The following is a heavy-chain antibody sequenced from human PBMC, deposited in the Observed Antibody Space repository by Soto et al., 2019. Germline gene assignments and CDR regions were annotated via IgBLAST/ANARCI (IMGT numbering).Heavy chain of an antibody. CDR2: INPNSGGT. J-gene: IGHJ6*02. V-gene: IGHV1-2*02. CDR3: ARDNLAAAGTPLYSYYYGMDV. Sequence: GASVKVSCKASGYTFTGYYMHWVRQAPGQGLEWMGWINPNSGGTNYAQKFQGRVTMTRDTSISTAYMELSRLRSDDTAVYYCARDNLAAAGTPLYSYYYGMDVWGQGTTVTVSS. CDR1: GYTFTGYY. D-gene: IGHD6-13*01.